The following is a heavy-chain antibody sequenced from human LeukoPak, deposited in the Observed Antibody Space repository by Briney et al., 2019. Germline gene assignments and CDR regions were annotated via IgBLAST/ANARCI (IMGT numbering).Heavy chain of an antibody. Sequence: GGSLRLSCAASGFTFSSYAMSWVRQAPGKGLEWVSAISGSGGTIYYADSVKGRFTISRDNAKNSLYLQMNSLRAEDTAVYYCAREEGSGLDYWGQGTLVTVSS. J-gene: IGHJ4*02. V-gene: IGHV3-23*01. CDR2: ISGSGGTI. CDR3: AREEGSGLDY. CDR1: GFTFSSYA.